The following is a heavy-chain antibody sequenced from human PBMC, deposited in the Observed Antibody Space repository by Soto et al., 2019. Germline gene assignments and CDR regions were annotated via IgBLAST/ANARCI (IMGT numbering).Heavy chain of an antibody. V-gene: IGHV6-1*01. J-gene: IGHJ6*02. CDR1: GDSVSSNSAA. Sequence: SETLSLTCALSGDSVSSNSAAWNWIRQSPSRGLEWLGRTYYRSKWYNDYALSVKSRISINPVSSKNQFSLQLNSVTPEDMAVYSCSRIWKLDLGYYYGMDVWGQGTTVTVSS. D-gene: IGHD1-7*01. CDR2: TYYRSKWYN. CDR3: SRIWKLDLGYYYGMDV.